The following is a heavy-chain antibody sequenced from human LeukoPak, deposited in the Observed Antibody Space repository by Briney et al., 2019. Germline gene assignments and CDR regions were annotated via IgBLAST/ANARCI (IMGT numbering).Heavy chain of an antibody. V-gene: IGHV4-34*01. Sequence: PSETLSLTCAVYGGSFSGYYWSWIRQPPGKGLEWIGEINHSGSTNYNPSLKSRVTISVDTSKNQFSLKLSSVTAADTAVYYCARDYGGNTPLGYWGQGTLVTVSS. J-gene: IGHJ4*02. CDR1: GGSFSGYY. D-gene: IGHD4-23*01. CDR2: INHSGST. CDR3: ARDYGGNTPLGY.